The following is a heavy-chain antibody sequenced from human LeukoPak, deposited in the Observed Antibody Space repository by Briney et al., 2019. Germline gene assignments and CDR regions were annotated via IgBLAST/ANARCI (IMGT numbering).Heavy chain of an antibody. D-gene: IGHD1-20*01. CDR2: ISGSGGST. J-gene: IGHJ4*02. CDR1: GFTFSSYA. Sequence: GGSLRLSCAASGFTFSSYAMSWVRQAPGKGLEWVSAISGSGGSTYYADSVKGRFTISRDNSKNTLYLQMNSLRVEDTAVYYCAKDLGYNWNQYYFDYWGQGTLVTVSS. CDR3: AKDLGYNWNQYYFDY. V-gene: IGHV3-23*01.